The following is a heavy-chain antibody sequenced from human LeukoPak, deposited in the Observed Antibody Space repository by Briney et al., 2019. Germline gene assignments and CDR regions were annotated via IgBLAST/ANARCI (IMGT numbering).Heavy chain of an antibody. CDR3: TREGYDRSGYFLDF. CDR1: GGSISSYC. CDR2: IYPHGRT. Sequence: PSETLSLTCTVSGGSISSYCWSWFRQAPGKGLEWLGFIYPHGRTEYNPSLKSRVAFSVDKSKMRASVSLSSVTASDTAVYYCTREGYDRSGYFLDFWGQGTLVTVSS. J-gene: IGHJ4*02. V-gene: IGHV4-4*09. D-gene: IGHD3-22*01.